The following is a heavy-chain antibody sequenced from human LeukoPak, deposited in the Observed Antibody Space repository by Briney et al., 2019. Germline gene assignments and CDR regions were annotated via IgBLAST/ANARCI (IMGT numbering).Heavy chain of an antibody. CDR3: ASAYFFGSDYYFDY. V-gene: IGHV4-39*01. Sequence: SETLSLTCTVSGGSISSSSYYWGWIRQPPGKGLEWIGTIYYSGNTYFNPSLMSRATLSVDTSKNQFSLRLSSVTAADTAVYYCASAYFFGSDYYFDYWGQGTLVTVSS. D-gene: IGHD3-3*01. CDR2: IYYSGNT. CDR1: GGSISSSSYY. J-gene: IGHJ4*02.